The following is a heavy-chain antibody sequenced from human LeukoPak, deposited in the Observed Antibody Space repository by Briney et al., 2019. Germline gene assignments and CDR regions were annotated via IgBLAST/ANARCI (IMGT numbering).Heavy chain of an antibody. CDR3: ARDFKVTMVRGVRSDYYYGMDV. CDR2: IYYSGST. Sequence: TSQTLSLTCTVSGGSISSGGYYWSWIRQHPGKGLEWIGYIYYSGSTYYNPSLKSRVTMSVDTSKNQFSLKLSSVTAADTAVYYCARDFKVTMVRGVRSDYYYGMDVWGQGTTVTVSS. CDR1: GGSISSGGYY. V-gene: IGHV4-31*03. D-gene: IGHD3-10*01. J-gene: IGHJ6*02.